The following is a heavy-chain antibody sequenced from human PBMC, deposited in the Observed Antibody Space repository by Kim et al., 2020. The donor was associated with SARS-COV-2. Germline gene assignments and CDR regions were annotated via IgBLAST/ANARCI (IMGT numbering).Heavy chain of an antibody. D-gene: IGHD1-26*01. J-gene: IGHJ5*02. V-gene: IGHV4-59*01. CDR3: ARLLVGAMDWFDP. CDR2: MSYSGST. CDR1: GGSISGYY. Sequence: SETLSLTCSVSGGSISGYYWTWIRQPPGKELEWIGYMSYSGSTNYNPSLKSRVTISVETSKNQFSLKLSSVTAADTAVYYCARLLVGAMDWFDPWGQGILVTVSS.